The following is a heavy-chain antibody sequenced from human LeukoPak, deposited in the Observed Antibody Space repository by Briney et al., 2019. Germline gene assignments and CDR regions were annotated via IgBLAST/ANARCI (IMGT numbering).Heavy chain of an antibody. CDR1: GFTFSSYA. CDR2: ISGSGGST. J-gene: IGHJ4*02. V-gene: IGHV3-23*01. Sequence: GGSLRLSCAASGFTFSSYAMSWVGQAPGKGLEWVSAISGSGGSTYYADSVKGRFTISRDNSKNTLYLQMNSLRAEDTAVYYCAKDARRFGELFCREWGQGTLVTVSS. CDR3: AKDARRFGELFCRE. D-gene: IGHD3-10*01.